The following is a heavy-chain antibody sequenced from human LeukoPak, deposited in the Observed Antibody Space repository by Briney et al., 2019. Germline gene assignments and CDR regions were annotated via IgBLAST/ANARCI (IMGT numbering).Heavy chain of an antibody. D-gene: IGHD6-13*01. V-gene: IGHV3-30*18. Sequence: GGSLRLSCAASGFTFSTYGMHWVRQAPGKGLEWVAVISYDGSNKYYADSVEGRFTISRDNSKNTLYLQMNSLRAEDTAVYYCAKDRPTAGTNFDYWGQGTLVTVSS. CDR2: ISYDGSNK. CDR3: AKDRPTAGTNFDY. CDR1: GFTFSTYG. J-gene: IGHJ4*02.